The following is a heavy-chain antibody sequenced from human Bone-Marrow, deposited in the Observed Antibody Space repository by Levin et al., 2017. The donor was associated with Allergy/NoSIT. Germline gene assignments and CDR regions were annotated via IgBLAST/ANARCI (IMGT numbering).Heavy chain of an antibody. J-gene: IGHJ6*02. V-gene: IGHV3-53*01. CDR1: GLTITNNY. CDR2: IYTSGNA. D-gene: IGHD6-6*01. Sequence: PGESLKISCAASGLTITNNYLTWVRQAPGQGLEWVSVIYTSGNANYADSVKGRFTISRDDDKNTVYLQMNSLRADDTAVYYCARDLVGGTSLDYYYAMDVWGQGTTVTVSS. CDR3: ARDLVGGTSLDYYYAMDV.